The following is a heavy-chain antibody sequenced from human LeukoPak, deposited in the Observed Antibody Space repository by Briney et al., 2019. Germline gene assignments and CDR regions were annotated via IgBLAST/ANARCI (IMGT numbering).Heavy chain of an antibody. V-gene: IGHV4-34*01. Sequence: PSETLSLTCAVYGGSFSGYYWSWIRQPPGKGLEWIGEINHSGSTNYNPSLKSRVTISVDTSKNQFSLKLSSVTAADTAVYYCAGSDSSGYYYVVSKVLSFDYWGQGTLVTVSS. CDR3: AGSDSSGYYYVVSKVLSFDY. D-gene: IGHD3-22*01. CDR1: GGSFSGYY. CDR2: INHSGST. J-gene: IGHJ4*02.